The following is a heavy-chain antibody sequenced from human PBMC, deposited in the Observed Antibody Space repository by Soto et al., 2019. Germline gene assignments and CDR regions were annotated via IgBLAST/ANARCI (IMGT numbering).Heavy chain of an antibody. Sequence: SETLSLTCAVYGGSFSGYYWSWIRQPPGKGLEWIGEINHSGSTNYNPSLKSRVTISVDTSKNQFSLKLSSVTAADTAVYYCARGPGISAARLKYWGPGTLVTVSS. V-gene: IGHV4-34*01. D-gene: IGHD6-6*01. CDR2: INHSGST. J-gene: IGHJ4*02. CDR1: GGSFSGYY. CDR3: ARGPGISAARLKY.